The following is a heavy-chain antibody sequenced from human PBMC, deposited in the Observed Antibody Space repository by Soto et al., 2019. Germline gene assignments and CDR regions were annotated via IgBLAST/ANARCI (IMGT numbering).Heavy chain of an antibody. V-gene: IGHV1-18*01. J-gene: IGHJ4*02. Sequence: ASVKVSCKASGYTFTSYGISWVRQAPGQGLEWMGWISAYNGNTNYAQKLQGRVTMTTDTSTSTAYMELRSLRSDDTAVYYCARKSDFWSGYYGYYFDYWGQGTLVTVSS. CDR2: ISAYNGNT. CDR3: ARKSDFWSGYYGYYFDY. D-gene: IGHD3-3*01. CDR1: GYTFTSYG.